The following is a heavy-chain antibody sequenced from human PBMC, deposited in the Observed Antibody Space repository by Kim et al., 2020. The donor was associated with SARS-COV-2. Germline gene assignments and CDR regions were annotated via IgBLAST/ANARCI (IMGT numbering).Heavy chain of an antibody. J-gene: IGHJ5*02. Sequence: ASVKVSCKASGYTFTDYFIHWVRQAPGQGLEWMGWINPNSGATNSAQKFQGRLIMTRDTSISTAYMELSSLRSDDTAIYYCARARSITTTAYPNCLDPWGQGTLGTVSS. CDR3: ARARSITTTAYPNCLDP. V-gene: IGHV1-2*02. D-gene: IGHD1-1*01. CDR1: GYTFTDYF. CDR2: INPNSGAT.